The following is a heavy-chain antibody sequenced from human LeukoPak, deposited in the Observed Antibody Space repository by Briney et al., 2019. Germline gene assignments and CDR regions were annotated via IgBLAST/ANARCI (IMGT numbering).Heavy chain of an antibody. D-gene: IGHD4-23*01. Sequence: PSETLSLTCTVSGGSISSYYWSWIRQPPGKGLEWTGHIYYSGSTNYNPSLKSRVTILVDKSKNQFSLKLSSGPAADTAVYYCGSFDGGNALDYWGQGTLVTVSS. CDR3: GSFDGGNALDY. J-gene: IGHJ4*02. V-gene: IGHV4-59*01. CDR1: GGSISSYY. CDR2: IYYSGST.